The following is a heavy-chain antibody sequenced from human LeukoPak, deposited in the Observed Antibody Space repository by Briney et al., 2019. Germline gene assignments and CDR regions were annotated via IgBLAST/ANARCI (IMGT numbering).Heavy chain of an antibody. CDR2: ISYDGSNK. CDR1: GFTFRSYA. J-gene: IGHJ4*02. D-gene: IGHD4-17*01. V-gene: IGHV3-30-3*01. Sequence: PGGSLRLSCAASGFTFRSYAMHWVRQAPGKGLEWVAVISYDGSNKYYADSVKGRFTISRDNSKNTLYLQMNSLRAEDTAVYYCAKDSGDYSFDYWGQGTLVTVSS. CDR3: AKDSGDYSFDY.